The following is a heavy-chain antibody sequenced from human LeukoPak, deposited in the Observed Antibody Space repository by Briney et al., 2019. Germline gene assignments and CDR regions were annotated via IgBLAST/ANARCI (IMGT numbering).Heavy chain of an antibody. Sequence: PSQTLSLTCTVSGGSISSDGYYWSWIRQHPGKGLEWIGYIYYSGSTYYNPSLKSRVTISVDTSKNQFSLKLSSVTASDTAVYYCGRVGNYYDSSGFDYWGQGPLVTVSS. CDR2: IYYSGST. D-gene: IGHD3-22*01. V-gene: IGHV4-31*03. CDR3: GRVGNYYDSSGFDY. CDR1: GGSISSDGYY. J-gene: IGHJ4*02.